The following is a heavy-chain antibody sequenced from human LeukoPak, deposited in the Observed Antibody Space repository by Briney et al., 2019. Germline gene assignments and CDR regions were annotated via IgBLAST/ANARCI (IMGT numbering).Heavy chain of an antibody. J-gene: IGHJ3*01. CDR3: ATEGGSSDAFAF. CDR1: GFTFSSYW. V-gene: IGHV3-74*01. Sequence: GGSLRLSCAASGFTFSSYWMHWVRQAPGKGLVWVSRINSDGSSTSYADSVKGRFTISRDNSKNTMYLQMNSLRIDDTAVYYCATEGGSSDAFAFWGQGTKVTVSS. CDR2: INSDGSST. D-gene: IGHD1-26*01.